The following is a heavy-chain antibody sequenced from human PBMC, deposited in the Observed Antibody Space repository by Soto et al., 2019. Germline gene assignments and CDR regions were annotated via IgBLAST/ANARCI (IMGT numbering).Heavy chain of an antibody. CDR1: GGPFKAYA. D-gene: IGHD6-25*01. V-gene: IGHV1-69*06. Sequence: QVQLVQSGAEVKKPGSSVKISCRTSGGPFKAYAVSWVRQAPGQGLEWLGGIIPVFGAPTYAQDFQGRVNITADKSTSTAYMELSSLRFGDTAMYYCATDRAAASGIHAYDNWGQGTMVAVSS. CDR3: ATDRAAASGIHAYDN. CDR2: IIPVFGAP. J-gene: IGHJ3*02.